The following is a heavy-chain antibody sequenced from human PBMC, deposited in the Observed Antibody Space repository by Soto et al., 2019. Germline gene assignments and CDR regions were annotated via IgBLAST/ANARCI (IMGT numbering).Heavy chain of an antibody. V-gene: IGHV4-39*01. CDR3: ARRGGSPTIDY. D-gene: IGHD3-16*01. CDR1: GGSISSSSYY. CDR2: IYYSGST. J-gene: IGHJ4*02. Sequence: QLQLQESGPGLVKPSETLSLTCTVSGGSISSSSYYWGWIRQPPGKGLEWIGSIYYSGSTYYNPSLKSRVTISVDTSKHQFSLKLSSVTAADTAVYYCARRGGSPTIDYWGQGTLVTVSS.